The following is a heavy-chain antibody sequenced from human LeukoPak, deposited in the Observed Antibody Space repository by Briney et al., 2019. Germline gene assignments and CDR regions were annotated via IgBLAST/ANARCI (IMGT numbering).Heavy chain of an antibody. CDR1: GFVFSGSS. J-gene: IGHJ4*02. V-gene: IGHV3-73*01. D-gene: IGHD4/OR15-4a*01. Sequence: QPGGSLKLPCAASGFVFSGSSMHWVRQAPGKGLEWVGHIRNKANSYATAYAASVKGRFTISRDDSKNTAYLQMNSLKIEDTAVYYCTRPYGDWGQGTLVTVSS. CDR2: IRNKANSYAT. CDR3: TRPYGD.